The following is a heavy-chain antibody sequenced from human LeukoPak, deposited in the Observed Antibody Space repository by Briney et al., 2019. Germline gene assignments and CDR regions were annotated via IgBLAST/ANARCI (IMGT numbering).Heavy chain of an antibody. Sequence: PGGSLRLSCAASGFTFSSYWMNWVRQAPGKGLEWVASIKQDGSEKYYVDSVKGRFTISRDNAKNSLYLQLNSLRAEDTAMYYCARRASGRYPDYWGQRTLVTVSS. CDR3: ARRASGRYPDY. V-gene: IGHV3-7*05. CDR1: GFTFSSYW. CDR2: IKQDGSEK. J-gene: IGHJ4*02. D-gene: IGHD1-26*01.